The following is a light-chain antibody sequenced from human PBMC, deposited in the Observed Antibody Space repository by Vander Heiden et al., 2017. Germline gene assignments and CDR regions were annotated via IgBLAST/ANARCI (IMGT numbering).Light chain of an antibody. CDR3: QQYFSVLVT. Sequence: DIVMIQSPESLTVSLGERATINCRSSQSILYSSNTKNYLAWFQQKPGQPPKLLIYWASTRESGVPDRFSGSGSETDFTLTISSLQAEDVATYFCQQYFSVLVTFGRGTRLEI. J-gene: IGKJ5*01. V-gene: IGKV4-1*01. CDR2: WAS. CDR1: QSILYSSNTKNY.